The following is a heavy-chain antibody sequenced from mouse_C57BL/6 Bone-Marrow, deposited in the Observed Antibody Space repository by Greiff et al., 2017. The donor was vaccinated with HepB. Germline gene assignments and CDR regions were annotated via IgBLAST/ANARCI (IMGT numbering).Heavy chain of an antibody. CDR3: ARRCAAWFAY. CDR1: GYTFTSYG. CDR2: IYPRSGNT. Sequence: QVQLQQSGAELARPGASVKLSCKASGYTFTSYGISWVKQRTGQGLEWIGEIYPRSGNTYYNEKFKGKATLTADKSSSTAYMELRSLTSEDSAVYFCARRCAAWFAYWGQGTLVTVSA. V-gene: IGHV1-81*01. D-gene: IGHD6-1*01. J-gene: IGHJ3*01.